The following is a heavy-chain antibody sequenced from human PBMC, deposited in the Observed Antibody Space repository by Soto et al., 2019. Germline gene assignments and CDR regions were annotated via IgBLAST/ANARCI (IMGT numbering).Heavy chain of an antibody. CDR3: VQTTGWPGFDF. D-gene: IGHD6-19*01. J-gene: IGHJ4*02. CDR2: IYGGGTT. CDR1: GFTVSSKY. Sequence: EVQLVESGGGLIEPGGSLRLSCAASGFTVSSKYMTWVRQAPGKGLEGVSVIYGGGTTDYADSVKGRFTISRDNSKNTLYLQMNSLRAEDTAVYYCVQTTGWPGFDFWGQGTLVTVSS. V-gene: IGHV3-53*01.